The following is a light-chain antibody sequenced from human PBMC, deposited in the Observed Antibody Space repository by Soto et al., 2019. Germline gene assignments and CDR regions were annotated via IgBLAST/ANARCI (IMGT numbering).Light chain of an antibody. J-gene: IGKJ1*01. CDR3: QQYNSYPWT. CDR1: QSISSY. Sequence: DIQMTQSPSSLSASVGYRFTITCGASQSISSYLNWYQQKPGKAPKLLIYDASSLESGVPSRFSGSGSGTEFTLTISSLQPDDFATYYCQQYNSYPWTFGQGTKVDIK. V-gene: IGKV1-5*01. CDR2: DAS.